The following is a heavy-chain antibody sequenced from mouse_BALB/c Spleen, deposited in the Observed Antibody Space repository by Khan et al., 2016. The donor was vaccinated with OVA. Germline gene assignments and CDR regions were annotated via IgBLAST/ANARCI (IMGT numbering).Heavy chain of an antibody. D-gene: IGHD2-4*01. Sequence: VQLQESGPGLVQPSQSLSITCTVSGFSLNNYSVHWVCQSPGKGLEWLGVIWSAGSTDYNAAFISRLTISKDNSRSQVFFKMNSLQPNDTAIYYCARRGYDYGRGALFAYWGQGTPVTVSA. CDR2: IWSAGST. CDR3: ARRGYDYGRGALFAY. CDR1: GFSLNNYS. J-gene: IGHJ3*01. V-gene: IGHV2-2*02.